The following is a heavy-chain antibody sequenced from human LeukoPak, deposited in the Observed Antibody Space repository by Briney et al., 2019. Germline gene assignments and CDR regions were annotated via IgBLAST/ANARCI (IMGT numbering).Heavy chain of an antibody. Sequence: PSETLSLTCSVSGGSISGYYCSWIRQPPGKGLEWIGYIYDSGSTNNNPSLKSRVTISVDTSKNQFSLKLSSVTAADTAVYYCASDLLSSSWVYFQHWGQGTLVTVSS. J-gene: IGHJ1*01. V-gene: IGHV4-59*01. CDR2: IYDSGST. D-gene: IGHD6-13*01. CDR1: GGSISGYY. CDR3: ASDLLSSSWVYFQH.